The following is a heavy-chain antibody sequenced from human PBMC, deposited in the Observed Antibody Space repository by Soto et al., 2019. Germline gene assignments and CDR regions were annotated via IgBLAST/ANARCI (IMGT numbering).Heavy chain of an antibody. CDR3: ARHGPKDDYVWGSYRLFDY. CDR1: GGSISSSSYY. Sequence: QLQLQESGPGLVKPSETLSLTCTVSGGSISSSSYYWGWIRQPPGKGLEWIGSIYYSGSSYYNPSLKSRVTISVDTSKNQFSLKLSSVTAADTAVYYCARHGPKDDYVWGSYRLFDYWGQGTLVTVSS. D-gene: IGHD3-16*02. CDR2: IYYSGSS. V-gene: IGHV4-39*01. J-gene: IGHJ4*02.